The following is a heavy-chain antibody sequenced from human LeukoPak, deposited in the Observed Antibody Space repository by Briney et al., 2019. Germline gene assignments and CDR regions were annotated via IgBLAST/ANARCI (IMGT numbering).Heavy chain of an antibody. V-gene: IGHV4-34*01. CDR2: INHSGYT. J-gene: IGHJ4*02. CDR1: GVSFDDYY. CDR3: TRMTTGHDY. Sequence: PSETLSLTCAVSGVSFDDYYWSWVRQTPGKGLEWIGEINHSGYTNDSPSLKSRVTLSIDTSRKQFSLTLRSVTVADAGIYYCTRMTTGHDYWGQGTLVTVSS. D-gene: IGHD4-17*01.